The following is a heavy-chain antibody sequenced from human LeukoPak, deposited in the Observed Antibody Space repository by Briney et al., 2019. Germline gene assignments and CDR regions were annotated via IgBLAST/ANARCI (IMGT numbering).Heavy chain of an antibody. CDR2: IYYSGST. J-gene: IGHJ4*02. CDR1: GGSISSSSYY. V-gene: IGHV4-39*01. CDR3: AEGVYYFDY. Sequence: ASETLSLTRTVSGGSISSSSYYWGWIRQPPGQGLEWIGSIYYSGSTYYNPSLKSRVTISVDTSKNQFSLKLSSVTAADTAVYYCAEGVYYFDYWGQGTLVTVSS. D-gene: IGHD3-16*01.